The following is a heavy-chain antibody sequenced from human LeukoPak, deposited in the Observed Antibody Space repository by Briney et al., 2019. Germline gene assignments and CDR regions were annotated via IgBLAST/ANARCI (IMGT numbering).Heavy chain of an antibody. CDR2: IKSKAHGGTT. CDR3: ATYSSSYYYFVY. Sequence: GGSLRPSCAASGFTFSNAYMSWVRQAPGKGLEWVGRIKSKAHGGTTEYAAPVKGRFTISRDDSKNTLFLQMNSLQTEDAALYYCATYSSSYYYFVYWGQGTLVTVSS. D-gene: IGHD6-13*01. J-gene: IGHJ4*02. V-gene: IGHV3-15*01. CDR1: GFTFSNAY.